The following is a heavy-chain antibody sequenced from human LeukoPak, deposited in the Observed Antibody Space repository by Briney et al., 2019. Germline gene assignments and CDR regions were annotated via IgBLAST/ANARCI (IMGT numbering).Heavy chain of an antibody. V-gene: IGHV5-51*01. CDR1: GYSFTSYW. Sequence: GESLKISCKGSGYSFTSYWIGWVRQLPGKGLEWMGIIYPGDSDTRYSPSFQGQVTISADKSISTAYLQWSSLKASDTAMYYCARVVSSGWYPGAFDIWGQGTTVTVSS. J-gene: IGHJ3*02. CDR3: ARVVSSGWYPGAFDI. D-gene: IGHD6-19*01. CDR2: IYPGDSDT.